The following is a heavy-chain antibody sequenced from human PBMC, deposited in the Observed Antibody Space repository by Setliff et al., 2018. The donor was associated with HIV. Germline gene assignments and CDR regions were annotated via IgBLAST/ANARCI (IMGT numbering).Heavy chain of an antibody. Sequence: ASVKVSCKASGYTFTGYYMHWVRQAPGQGLEWMGWINPNSGGTNYAQKFQGRVTMTRDTSISTAYMELSWLRSDDTAVYYCAREDVVVVAATYYYMDVWGKGTTVTVSS. V-gene: IGHV1-2*02. CDR2: INPNSGGT. CDR1: GYTFTGYY. CDR3: AREDVVVVAATYYYMDV. D-gene: IGHD2-15*01. J-gene: IGHJ6*03.